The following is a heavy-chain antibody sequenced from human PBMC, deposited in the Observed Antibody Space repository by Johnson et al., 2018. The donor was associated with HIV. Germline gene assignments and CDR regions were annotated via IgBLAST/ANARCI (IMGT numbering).Heavy chain of an antibody. D-gene: IGHD7-27*01. Sequence: VQLVESGGGVVQPGRSLRLSCAASGFTFSSYAMHWVRQAPGKGLEWVAVISYDGSNKYYADSVKGRFTISRDTSKNTVYLQMNTLRAEDTAVDYCARDPFLPLGIWGQGTVVTVSS. CDR2: ISYDGSNK. CDR1: GFTFSSYA. CDR3: ARDPFLPLGI. V-gene: IGHV3-30*14. J-gene: IGHJ3*02.